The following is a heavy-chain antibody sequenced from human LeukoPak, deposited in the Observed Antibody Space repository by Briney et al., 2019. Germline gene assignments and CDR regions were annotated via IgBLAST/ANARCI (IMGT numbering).Heavy chain of an antibody. CDR1: GFTFSSYG. J-gene: IGHJ6*04. Sequence: GRSLRLSCAASGFTFSSYGMHWVRQAPGKGLEWVAVISYDGSNKYYADSVKGRFTISRDNSKNTLYLQMNSLRAEDTAVYYCAKAPLTAAKSPLYYYYGMDVWGKGTTVTVPS. CDR2: ISYDGSNK. D-gene: IGHD2-2*01. V-gene: IGHV3-30*18. CDR3: AKAPLTAAKSPLYYYYGMDV.